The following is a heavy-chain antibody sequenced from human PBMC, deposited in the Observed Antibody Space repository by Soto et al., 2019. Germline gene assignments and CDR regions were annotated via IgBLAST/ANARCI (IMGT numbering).Heavy chain of an antibody. CDR2: ISSSSSTI. CDR1: ACIFSSYS. Sequence: RGCVRLSCAVSACIFSSYSRNWDRQAPGKGQEWVSYISSSSSTIYYADSVNGRFTISRDNAKNSLYLQMNSLRDEDTAVYYCARDASSGWSGGIYYHYCMDVWGQGTTVTVSS. J-gene: IGHJ6*02. V-gene: IGHV3-48*02. CDR3: ARDASSGWSGGIYYHYCMDV. D-gene: IGHD6-19*01.